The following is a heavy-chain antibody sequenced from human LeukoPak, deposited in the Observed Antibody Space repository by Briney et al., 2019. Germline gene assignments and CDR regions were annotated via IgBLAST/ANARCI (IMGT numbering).Heavy chain of an antibody. CDR3: ARHPLRGVADFDY. J-gene: IGHJ4*02. D-gene: IGHD3-10*01. CDR1: RGSISSSSYY. CDR2: IYYSGST. V-gene: IGHV4-39*01. Sequence: SETLSLTCTVSRGSISSSSYYWGWIRQPPGKGLEWIGSIYYSGSTYYNPSLKSRLTTSLDTSNNQFSLKLRSVTAADTAVYFCARHPLRGVADFDYWGQGSLVTVCS.